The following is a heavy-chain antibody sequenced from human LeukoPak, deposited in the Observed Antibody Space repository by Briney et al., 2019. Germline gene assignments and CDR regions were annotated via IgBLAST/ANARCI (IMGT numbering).Heavy chain of an antibody. V-gene: IGHV3-74*01. CDR3: VREARSYYYDSSGYLNYFDY. D-gene: IGHD3-22*01. J-gene: IGHJ4*02. CDR1: GFTFRTYW. Sequence: QRGGPLRLSCAASGFTFRTYWIHGVRHAPGRGRVWVSRINSDGRTTSYADSVKGRFTISRDKAKNTLYLQMNSLRAEDTAVYYCVREARSYYYDSSGYLNYFDYWGQGTLVTVSS. CDR2: INSDGRTT.